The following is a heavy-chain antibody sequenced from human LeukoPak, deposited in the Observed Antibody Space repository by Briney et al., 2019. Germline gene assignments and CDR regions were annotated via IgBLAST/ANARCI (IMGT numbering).Heavy chain of an antibody. J-gene: IGHJ4*02. CDR2: IYYSGST. Sequence: SETLSLTCTVSGGSISSGDYYWSWIRQPPGKGLEWIGYIYYSGSTYYNPSLKSRVTISVDRSKNQFSLKLSSVTAADTAVYYCARAGHYYDSSGYPLPDYWGQGTLVTVSS. CDR1: GGSISSGDYY. D-gene: IGHD3-22*01. V-gene: IGHV4-30-4*01. CDR3: ARAGHYYDSSGYPLPDY.